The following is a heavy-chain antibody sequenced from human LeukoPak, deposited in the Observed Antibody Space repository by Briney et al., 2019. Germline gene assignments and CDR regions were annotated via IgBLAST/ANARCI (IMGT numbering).Heavy chain of an antibody. Sequence: GGSLRLSCAASGFSFSSYWMSWVRQAPGKGLEWVSGINWNGGTPGYADSVKGRFTISRDNAKNSLYLQMNSLRAEDTALYYCARVDAISHTNWGFGGHSNNFDYWGQGTLVTVSS. CDR2: INWNGGTP. J-gene: IGHJ4*02. V-gene: IGHV3-20*04. CDR1: GFSFSSYW. CDR3: ARVDAISHTNWGFGGHSNNFDY. D-gene: IGHD7-27*01.